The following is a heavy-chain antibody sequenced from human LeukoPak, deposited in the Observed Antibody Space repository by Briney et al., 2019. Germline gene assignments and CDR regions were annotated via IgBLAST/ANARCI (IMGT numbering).Heavy chain of an antibody. J-gene: IGHJ4*02. CDR3: ARTTCSYCYYFDY. V-gene: IGHV5-51*01. CDR1: AYRFTNYL. D-gene: IGHD2-21*01. CDR2: IYPGDSDT. Sequence: GESLKISFKGSAYRFTNYLIALVRPIPGKGLEWMGIIYPGDSDTRYSPSFQGQVTISADKSISTAYLQWSSLKASDTAMYYCARTTCSYCYYFDYWGQGTLVTVSS.